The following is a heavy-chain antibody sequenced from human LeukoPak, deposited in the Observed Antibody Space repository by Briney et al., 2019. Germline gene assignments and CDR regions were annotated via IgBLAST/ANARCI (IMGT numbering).Heavy chain of an antibody. CDR1: GFTFSSYA. V-gene: IGHV3-23*01. CDR3: AKDRTTFGVITGYGMDV. D-gene: IGHD3-3*01. J-gene: IGHJ6*02. Sequence: PGGSLRLSCAASGFTFSSYAMGWVRQAPGTGLEWVSCISGSGGRTFNADSVKGRFTITRDNSKNTLYLQMNSLRAEDTAVYYCAKDRTTFGVITGYGMDVWGQGTTVTVSS. CDR2: ISGSGGRT.